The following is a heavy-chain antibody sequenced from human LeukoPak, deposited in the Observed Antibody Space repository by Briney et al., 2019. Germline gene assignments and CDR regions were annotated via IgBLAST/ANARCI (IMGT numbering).Heavy chain of an antibody. CDR2: ISWNSGSI. D-gene: IGHD3-22*01. CDR3: AKDDYYDSSGLFQH. CDR1: GFTFGDYA. J-gene: IGHJ1*01. V-gene: IGHV3-9*01. Sequence: PGGSLRLSCAASGFTFGDYAMHWVRQAPGKGLEWVSGISWNSGSIGYADSVKGRFTISRDNAKNSLYLQMNSLRAEDTALYYCAKDDYYDSSGLFQHWGQGTLVTVSS.